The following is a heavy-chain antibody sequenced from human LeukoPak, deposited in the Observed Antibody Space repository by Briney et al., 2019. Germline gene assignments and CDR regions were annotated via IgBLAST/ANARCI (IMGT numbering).Heavy chain of an antibody. V-gene: IGHV3-66*01. Sequence: GGSLRLSCAASGFTVSSNFMTWVRQAPGKGLEWVSVIYSGGSTYYADSVKDRFTISRDNSKNMLYLQTNSLRDEDTAVYYCARDILTKQAYSGYDNWGQGTLVTVSS. CDR1: GFTVSSNF. J-gene: IGHJ4*02. CDR3: ARDILTKQAYSGYDN. CDR2: IYSGGST. D-gene: IGHD5-12*01.